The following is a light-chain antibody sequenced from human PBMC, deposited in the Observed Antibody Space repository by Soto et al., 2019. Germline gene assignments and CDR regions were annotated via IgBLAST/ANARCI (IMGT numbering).Light chain of an antibody. Sequence: DIQMTQSPSTLSASVGDRVTITCRASQSISSWLAWYQQKPGKAPKLLIYDASYLKSGVQSRFSGSGSGTDFTLTISCLQSEDFATYYCKQYYSFPLTFGGGTKVDIK. CDR1: QSISSW. CDR3: KQYYSFPLT. J-gene: IGKJ4*01. CDR2: DAS. V-gene: IGKV1-5*01.